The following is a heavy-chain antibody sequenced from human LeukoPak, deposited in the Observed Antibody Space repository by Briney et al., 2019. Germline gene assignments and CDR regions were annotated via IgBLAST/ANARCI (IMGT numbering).Heavy chain of an antibody. CDR3: AREYYNSSGYYYGGGY. J-gene: IGHJ4*02. V-gene: IGHV3-23*01. D-gene: IGHD3-22*01. CDR1: GFTFSSYA. Sequence: GGSLRLSCAASGFTFSSYAMTWVRQAPGKGLEWVSAISGSGGSTYYADSVKGRFTISRDNAKNSLYLQMNSLRAEDTGVYYCAREYYNSSGYYYGGGYWGQGTLVTVSS. CDR2: ISGSGGST.